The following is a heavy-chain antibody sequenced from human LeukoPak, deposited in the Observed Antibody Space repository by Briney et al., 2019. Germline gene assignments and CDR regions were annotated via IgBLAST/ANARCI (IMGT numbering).Heavy chain of an antibody. J-gene: IGHJ3*02. Sequence: PSETLSLTCAVYGGSFSGYYWSWIRQPPGKGLEWIGEINHSGSTYYNPSLKSRVTISVDTSKNQFSLKLSSVTAADTAVYYCARGYTLGIWGQGTMVTVSS. D-gene: IGHD2-2*02. CDR2: INHSGST. V-gene: IGHV4-34*01. CDR1: GGSFSGYY. CDR3: ARGYTLGI.